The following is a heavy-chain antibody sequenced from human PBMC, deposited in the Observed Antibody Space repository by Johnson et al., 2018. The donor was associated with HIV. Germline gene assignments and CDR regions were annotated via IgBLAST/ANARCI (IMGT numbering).Heavy chain of an antibody. CDR3: ARLYCSSTSCPASAFDI. Sequence: QVQLVESGGGLVQPGGSLRLSCAGSGFTFSSYGMHWVRQAPGKGLEWVSAISGSGGSTYYADSVKGRFTISRDNSKNTLYLQMNSLRAEDTAVYYCARLYCSSTSCPASAFDIWGQGTMVTVSS. CDR2: ISGSGGST. CDR1: GFTFSSYG. V-gene: IGHV3-NL1*01. D-gene: IGHD2-2*01. J-gene: IGHJ3*02.